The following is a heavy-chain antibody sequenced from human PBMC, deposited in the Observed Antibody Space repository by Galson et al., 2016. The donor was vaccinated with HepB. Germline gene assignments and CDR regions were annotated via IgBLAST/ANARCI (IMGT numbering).Heavy chain of an antibody. CDR2: IYGSGRT. V-gene: IGHV4-61*09. CDR1: GGSISSANYY. D-gene: IGHD5-18*01. Sequence: TLSLTCTVSGGSISSANYYWSWIRQPAGKGLEWIGHIYGSGRTNYSPSLNSRVTISVDTSKNQFYLKLTSVTAADTALYYCARNGYGYTYGNNWFDPWGQGILVTVSS. J-gene: IGHJ5*02. CDR3: ARNGYGYTYGNNWFDP.